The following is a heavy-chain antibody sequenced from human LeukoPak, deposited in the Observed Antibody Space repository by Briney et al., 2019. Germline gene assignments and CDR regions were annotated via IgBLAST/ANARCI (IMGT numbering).Heavy chain of an antibody. CDR2: IIPILGIA. D-gene: IGHD4-23*01. V-gene: IGHV1-69*04. CDR1: GGTFSSYA. Sequence: SVKVSCKASGGTFSSYAISWVRQAPGQGLEWMGRIIPILGIANCAQKFQGRVTMTTDTSTSTAYMELRSLRSDDTAVYYCARGEGYGGIYGMDVWGQGTTVTVSS. J-gene: IGHJ6*02. CDR3: ARGEGYGGIYGMDV.